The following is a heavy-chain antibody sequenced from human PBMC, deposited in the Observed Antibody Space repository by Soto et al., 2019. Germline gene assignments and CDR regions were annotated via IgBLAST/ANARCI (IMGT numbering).Heavy chain of an antibody. J-gene: IGHJ4*02. D-gene: IGHD5-12*01. CDR1: GGSISSYY. Sequence: PSETLSLTCTVSGGSISSYYWSWIRQPPGKGLEWIGYIYYSGSTNYNPSLKSRVTISVDTSKNQFSLKLSSVTAADTAVYYCARGGDGYNFQPWGSSFDYWGQGTLVTVSS. CDR3: ARGGDGYNFQPWGSSFDY. V-gene: IGHV4-59*01. CDR2: IYYSGST.